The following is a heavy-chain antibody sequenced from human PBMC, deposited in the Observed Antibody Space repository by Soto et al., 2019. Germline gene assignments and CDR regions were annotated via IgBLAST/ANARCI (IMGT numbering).Heavy chain of an antibody. V-gene: IGHV3-30*18. D-gene: IGHD1-26*01. Sequence: GGSLRLSCVASGFTFSSYVMHWVRQAPGKGLEWVAIISYDGSNTYYADSVKGRFTISRDNSKNTLYLQMNSLRAEDTSVYYCAKEGGLSGSYYISSSYYFDYWGLG. CDR1: GFTFSSYV. J-gene: IGHJ4*02. CDR2: ISYDGSNT. CDR3: AKEGGLSGSYYISSSYYFDY.